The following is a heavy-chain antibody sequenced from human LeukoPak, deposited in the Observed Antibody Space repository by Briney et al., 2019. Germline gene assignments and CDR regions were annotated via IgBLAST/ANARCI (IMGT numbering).Heavy chain of an antibody. CDR1: GYTLTELS. CDR3: ATETYYYDSSGYYD. V-gene: IGHV1-24*01. D-gene: IGHD3-22*01. Sequence: ASVKVSCKVSGYTLTELSMHWMRQAPGKGLEWMGGFDPEDGETIYAQEFQGRVTMTEDTSTDTAYMELSSLRSEDTAVYYCATETYYYDSSGYYDWGQGTLVTVSS. CDR2: FDPEDGET. J-gene: IGHJ4*02.